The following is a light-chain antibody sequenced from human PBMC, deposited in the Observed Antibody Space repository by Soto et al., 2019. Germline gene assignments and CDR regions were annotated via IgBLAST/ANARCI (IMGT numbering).Light chain of an antibody. CDR3: MQGLQPPLT. CDR2: LGS. Sequence: DIVMTQSPLSLAVTPGEPASISCRSSQSLLHSNGYNYLDWYLQKPGQSPQLLIYLGSNRASGVPDRFSGIGSGTDFTLKISRVEAEDIGVYYCMQGLQPPLTFGGGTKVEIK. J-gene: IGKJ4*01. CDR1: QSLLHSNGYNY. V-gene: IGKV2-28*01.